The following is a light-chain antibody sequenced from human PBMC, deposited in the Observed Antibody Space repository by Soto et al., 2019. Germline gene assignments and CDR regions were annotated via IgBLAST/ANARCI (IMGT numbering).Light chain of an antibody. CDR2: DAS. V-gene: IGKV3-11*01. CDR3: QRRGNWPA. J-gene: IGKJ4*01. Sequence: EVVLTQSPAILSLSPGERATLSCRASQSIGNSLAWYQQKPGQAPRLLIYDASNRATGIPGRISGSGSGTDSTLTISSLEVEDFAVYYCQRRGNWPAFGGGTKVEIK. CDR1: QSIGNS.